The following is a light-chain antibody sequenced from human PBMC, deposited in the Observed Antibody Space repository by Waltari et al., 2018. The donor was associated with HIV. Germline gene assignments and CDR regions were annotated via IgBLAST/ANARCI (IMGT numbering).Light chain of an antibody. Sequence: EIVMTQSPATLSVSPGERATLSCRASQSVSSNLAWYQQKPGQAPRLLIYGASIRATGIPARFRGSGSGTEVTLTISILQSEDFAVYYCEQYKNWPPWTFGQGTKVEIK. CDR3: EQYKNWPPWT. CDR1: QSVSSN. V-gene: IGKV3D-15*03. J-gene: IGKJ1*01. CDR2: GAS.